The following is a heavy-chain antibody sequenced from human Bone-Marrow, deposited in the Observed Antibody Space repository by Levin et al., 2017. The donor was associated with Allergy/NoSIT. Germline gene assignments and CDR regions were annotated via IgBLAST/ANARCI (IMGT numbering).Heavy chain of an antibody. CDR3: ARGGAGSGSWSDPENALDI. CDR2: INYSGIT. CDR1: GGSISSYY. Sequence: SETLSLTCTVSGGSISSYYWNWIRQTPGKGLEWVGYINYSGITNDNPSLKSRVTISVDTSRNQFSLKLSSVTAADTAVYFCARGGAGSGSWSDPENALDIWGQGTMVTVSS. J-gene: IGHJ3*02. D-gene: IGHD6-13*01. V-gene: IGHV4-59*01.